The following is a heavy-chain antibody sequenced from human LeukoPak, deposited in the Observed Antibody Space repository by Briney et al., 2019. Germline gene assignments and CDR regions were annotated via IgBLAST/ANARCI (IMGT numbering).Heavy chain of an antibody. D-gene: IGHD6-19*01. CDR3: ARDRRYSSGWYLFDY. CDR1: GVSISAYY. V-gene: IGHV4-4*07. J-gene: IGHJ4*02. CDR2: IYPGESIYASENT. Sequence: SETLSLTCSVSGVSISAYYWSWIRQPAGKGLEWIGRIYPGESIYASENTNYNPSLKSRVSMSGDTSKNQVSLKLRSVTAADTAVYYCARDRRYSSGWYLFDYWGQGTLVTVSS.